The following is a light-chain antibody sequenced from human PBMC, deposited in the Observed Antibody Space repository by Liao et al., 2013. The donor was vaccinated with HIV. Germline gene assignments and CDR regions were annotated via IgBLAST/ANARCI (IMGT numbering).Light chain of an antibody. CDR3: QAWDSSTNYV. J-gene: IGLJ1*01. CDR1: KLGDKY. V-gene: IGLV3-1*01. Sequence: SYEMSQPPSVSVSPGQTASVTCSGDKLGDKYVSWYQQRPGQSPVLVIYEDTRRPSGIPERFSGSNSGNTATLTISGTQAMDEADYYCQAWDSSTNYVFGTGTQVTVL. CDR2: EDT.